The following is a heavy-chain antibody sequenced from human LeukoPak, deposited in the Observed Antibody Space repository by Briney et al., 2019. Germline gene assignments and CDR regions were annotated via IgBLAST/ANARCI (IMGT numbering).Heavy chain of an antibody. D-gene: IGHD5-18*01. CDR3: ARLPRGQLWLQWTFDY. Sequence: AGESLQISCKGSGYSFTSYWIGWVRQMPGKGLEWMGRIDPSDSYTNYSPSFQGHVTISADKSISTAYLQWSSLKASDTAMYYCARLPRGQLWLQWTFDYWGQGTLVTVSS. V-gene: IGHV5-10-1*01. CDR2: IDPSDSYT. CDR1: GYSFTSYW. J-gene: IGHJ4*02.